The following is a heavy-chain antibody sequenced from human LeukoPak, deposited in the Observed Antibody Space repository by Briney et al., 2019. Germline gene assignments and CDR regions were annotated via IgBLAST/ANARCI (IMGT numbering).Heavy chain of an antibody. CDR2: INGDGSGT. J-gene: IGHJ4*02. V-gene: IGHV3-74*01. CDR1: GFTFTDCW. CDR3: TRDFYGIDY. Sequence: PGGSLRLSCAASGFTFTDCWMHWVRQAPGKGLVWVSRINGDGSGTSYADSVKGRFTISRDNAKNTVYLQMNSLRAEDTAVYYCTRDFYGIDYWGQGTLVTVSS. D-gene: IGHD3-10*01.